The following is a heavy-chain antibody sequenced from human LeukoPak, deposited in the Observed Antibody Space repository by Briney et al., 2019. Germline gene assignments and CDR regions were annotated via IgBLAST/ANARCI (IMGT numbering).Heavy chain of an antibody. J-gene: IGHJ4*02. CDR2: FYHGGST. Sequence: PSETLSLTCTVSGYSISTGYYWDWIRQPPGKGLEWIGTFYHGGSTYYNPSLKSRVTISVDTSKNQFSLKLSSVTAADTAVYYCARGLLWFGAPNYFDYWGQGTLVTVSS. CDR3: ARGLLWFGAPNYFDY. CDR1: GYSISTGYY. V-gene: IGHV4-38-2*02. D-gene: IGHD3-10*01.